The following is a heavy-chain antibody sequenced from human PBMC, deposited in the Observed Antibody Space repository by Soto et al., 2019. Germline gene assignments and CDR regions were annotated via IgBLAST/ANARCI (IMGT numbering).Heavy chain of an antibody. CDR2: ISSSSSYI. CDR3: TSHSPEDMIRN. D-gene: IGHD2-15*01. CDR1: GFTFSSYS. V-gene: IGHV3-21*01. J-gene: IGHJ4*02. Sequence: GGSLRLSCAASGFTFSSYSMNWVRQAPGKGLEWVSSISSSSSYIYYADSVKGRFTISRDNAKNSLYLQMNSLRAEDTAVYYCTSHSPEDMIRNWGQGTLVTVSS.